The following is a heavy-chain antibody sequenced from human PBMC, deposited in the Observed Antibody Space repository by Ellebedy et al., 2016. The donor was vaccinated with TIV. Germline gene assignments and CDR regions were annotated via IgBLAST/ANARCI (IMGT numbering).Heavy chain of an antibody. Sequence: GESLKISCAASGFIVSSIYMSWVRQAPGRGLEWVSLLYSGGDTLYADSVRGRFSMSRDNSRNTLYLQMDSLRADDTAVYYCARGKGTWAFDYWGQGILVTVSS. V-gene: IGHV3-53*01. CDR1: GFIVSSIY. J-gene: IGHJ4*02. CDR2: LYSGGDT. D-gene: IGHD4-23*01. CDR3: ARGKGTWAFDY.